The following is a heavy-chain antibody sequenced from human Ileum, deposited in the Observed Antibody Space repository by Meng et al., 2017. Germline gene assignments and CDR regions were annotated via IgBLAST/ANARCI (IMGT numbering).Heavy chain of an antibody. J-gene: IGHJ5*01. Sequence: LQPSGPGPSKPSQPLVRHRGVSGGSITSSHWWTWVRQAPGKGLEWIGEIYHSGSPNYNPSLKSRVTISVDKSQNQFSLKLNSVTAADTAVYYCARVVGGPASMSGWFDPWGQGTLVTVSS. D-gene: IGHD2-2*01. CDR2: IYHSGSP. V-gene: IGHV4/OR15-8*01. CDR3: ARVVGGPASMSGWFDP. CDR1: GGSITSSHW.